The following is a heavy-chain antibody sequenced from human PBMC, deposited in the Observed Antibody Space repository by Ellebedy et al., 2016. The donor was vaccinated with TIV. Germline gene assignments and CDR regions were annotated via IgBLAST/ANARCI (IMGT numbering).Heavy chain of an antibody. CDR2: IYYSGST. D-gene: IGHD6-6*01. Sequence: SETLSLXXTVSGGSISGYYWAWIRQPPGKGLEWIGSIYYSGSTYYNPSLKSRVTISVDTSKNQFSLQLSSVTAADTAVHYCARLSYSSSSRDIYYGMDVWGQGTTVTVSS. CDR1: GGSISGYY. J-gene: IGHJ6*02. CDR3: ARLSYSSSSRDIYYGMDV. V-gene: IGHV4-39*01.